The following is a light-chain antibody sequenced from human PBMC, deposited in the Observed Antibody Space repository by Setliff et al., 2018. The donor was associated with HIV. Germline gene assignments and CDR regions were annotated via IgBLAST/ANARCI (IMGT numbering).Light chain of an antibody. Sequence: QSALAQPASVSGSPGQSITISCTGTNSDVGGYDYVSWYQQHPGNAPKLMIFDVSKRPSGVSDRFSGSKSGNTASLTISGIQAEDEADYYCTSYTSSFTYVFGSGTKVTVL. CDR1: NSDVGGYDY. J-gene: IGLJ1*01. CDR2: DVS. V-gene: IGLV2-14*03. CDR3: TSYTSSFTYV.